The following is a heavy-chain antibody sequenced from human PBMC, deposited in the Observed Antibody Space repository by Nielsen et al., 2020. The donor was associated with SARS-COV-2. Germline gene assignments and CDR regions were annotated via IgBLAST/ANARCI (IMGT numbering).Heavy chain of an antibody. V-gene: IGHV1-46*01. CDR1: GYTFTSYY. CDR3: AREKRDSYDSTGYFDL. CDR2: INPSGGST. D-gene: IGHD3-22*01. J-gene: IGHJ2*01. Sequence: ASVKVSCKASGYTFTSYYMHWVRQAPGQGLEWMGIINPSGGSTSYAQKFQGRLTITRDTSASTAYMALSSLRSEDTAEYYCAREKRDSYDSTGYFDLWGRGTLVTVSS.